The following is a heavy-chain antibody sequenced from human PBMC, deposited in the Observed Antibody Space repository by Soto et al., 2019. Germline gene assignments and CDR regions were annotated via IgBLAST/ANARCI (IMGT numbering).Heavy chain of an antibody. CDR2: IYSGGST. CDR1: GFTVSSNF. CDR3: ARGHIAAPAGIFDY. D-gene: IGHD6-13*01. V-gene: IGHV3-53*01. Sequence: EVQLVESGGGLIQPGGSLRLSCAASGFTVSSNFMYWVRQAPGKGLEWVSIIYSGGSTYYADSVKGRFTISRDNSRNTLYLQPNSLGAEDTAVYYCARGHIAAPAGIFDYWGQGTLVTVSS. J-gene: IGHJ4*02.